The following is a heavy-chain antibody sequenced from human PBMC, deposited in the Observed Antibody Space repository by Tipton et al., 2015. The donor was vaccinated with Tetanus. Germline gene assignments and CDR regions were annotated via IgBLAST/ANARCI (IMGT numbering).Heavy chain of an antibody. V-gene: IGHV4-59*08. CDR2: IYYSGST. CDR3: ARQKRGYSYGAFDY. D-gene: IGHD5-18*01. CDR1: GGSISSYY. J-gene: IGHJ4*02. Sequence: TLSLTCTVSGGSISSYYWGWIRQPPGKGLEWIGYIYYSGSTNYNPSLKSRVTISVDTSKNQFSLKLSSVTAADTAVYYCARQKRGYSYGAFDYWGQGTLVTVSS.